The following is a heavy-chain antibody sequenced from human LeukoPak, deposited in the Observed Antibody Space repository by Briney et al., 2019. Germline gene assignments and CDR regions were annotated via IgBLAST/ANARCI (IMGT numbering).Heavy chain of an antibody. J-gene: IGHJ6*02. V-gene: IGHV3-66*01. CDR2: IYSGGST. CDR3: ARGGSYYYDYYGMDV. Sequence: GGSLRLSCAASGFTVRNNYMSWVRQAPGKGLEWVSVIYSGGSTYSADSVKGRFTISRDNSKNTRYLQMNTLRPLGTAVYYCARGGSYYYDYYGMDVGGQGTMVTVSS. CDR1: GFTVRNNY.